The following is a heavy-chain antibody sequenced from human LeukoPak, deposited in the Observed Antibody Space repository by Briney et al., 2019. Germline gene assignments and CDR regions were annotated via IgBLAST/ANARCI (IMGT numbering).Heavy chain of an antibody. J-gene: IGHJ4*02. Sequence: ASVKVSCKASGYTFTSYAMHWVRQAPGQRLEWMGWINAGNGNTKYSQEFQGRVAITRDTSASTAYMELSSLRSEDMAVYYCARSSTFEYSSSLFDYWGQGTLVTVSS. CDR2: INAGNGNT. D-gene: IGHD6-6*01. CDR1: GYTFTSYA. CDR3: ARSSTFEYSSSLFDY. V-gene: IGHV1-3*03.